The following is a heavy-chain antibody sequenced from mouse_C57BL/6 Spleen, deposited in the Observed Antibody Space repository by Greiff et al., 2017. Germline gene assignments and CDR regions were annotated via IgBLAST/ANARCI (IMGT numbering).Heavy chain of an antibody. V-gene: IGHV1-82*01. D-gene: IGHD1-1*01. Sequence: VQLQQSGPELVKPGASVKISCKASGYAFSSSWMNWVKQRPGKGLEWIGRIYPGDGDTNYNGKFKGKATLTADKSSSTAYMQLSSQTSEDSAVYCCDRSPGSRDAMDVWGKGTSVTVSS. CDR1: GYAFSSSW. CDR2: IYPGDGDT. J-gene: IGHJ4*01. CDR3: DRSPGSRDAMDV.